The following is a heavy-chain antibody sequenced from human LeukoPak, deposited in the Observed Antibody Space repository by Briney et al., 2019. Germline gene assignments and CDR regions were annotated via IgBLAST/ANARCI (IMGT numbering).Heavy chain of an antibody. CDR1: GFTFDDYA. D-gene: IGHD6-19*01. CDR3: AKGARGSIAVAGRTYLDY. J-gene: IGHJ4*02. CDR2: ISWNSGSI. Sequence: SGGSLRLSCAASGFTFDDYAMHWVRQAPGKGLEWVSGISWNSGSIGYADSVKGRFTISRDNAKNSLYLQMNSLRAEDTALYYCAKGARGSIAVAGRTYLDYWGQGTLVTVSS. V-gene: IGHV3-9*01.